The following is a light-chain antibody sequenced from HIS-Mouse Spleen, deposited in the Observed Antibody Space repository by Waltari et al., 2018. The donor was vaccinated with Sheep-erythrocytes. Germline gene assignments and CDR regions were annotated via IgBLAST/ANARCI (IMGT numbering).Light chain of an antibody. CDR1: SSDVGSYNL. J-gene: IGLJ3*02. CDR3: CSYAGSSTPWV. V-gene: IGLV2-23*01. Sequence: QSALTQPASVSGSPGQSITISCTGTSSDVGSYNLVSWYQQHPGKAPKLMIYEGSKRPSGVSNRSSGSKSGNPASLTISGLQAEDEADYYCCSYAGSSTPWVFGGGTKLTVL. CDR2: EGS.